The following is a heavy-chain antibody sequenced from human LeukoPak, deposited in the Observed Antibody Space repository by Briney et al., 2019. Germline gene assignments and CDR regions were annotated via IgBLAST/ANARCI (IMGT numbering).Heavy chain of an antibody. CDR3: AKGARAVGGDCYDY. CDR2: ISSSSSYI. Sequence: GGSLRLSCAASGFTFSSYSMNWVRQAPGKGLEWVSSISSSSSYIYYADSVKGRFTISRDNAKNSLYLQMNSLRAEDTAVYYCAKGARAVGGDCYDYWGQGTLVTVSS. D-gene: IGHD2-21*01. J-gene: IGHJ4*02. CDR1: GFTFSSYS. V-gene: IGHV3-21*04.